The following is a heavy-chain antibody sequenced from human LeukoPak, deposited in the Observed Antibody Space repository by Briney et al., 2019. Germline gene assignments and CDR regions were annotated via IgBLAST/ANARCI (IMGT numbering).Heavy chain of an antibody. Sequence: ETLSLTCAVYGGSFSGYYWSWVRQAPGKGLEWVANIKQDGSEKYYVDSVKGRFTISRDNAKNSLYLQMNSLRAEDTAVYYCARLEYSSSPGFDYWGQGTLVTVSS. D-gene: IGHD6-6*01. CDR2: IKQDGSEK. V-gene: IGHV3-7*01. J-gene: IGHJ4*02. CDR1: GGSFSGYY. CDR3: ARLEYSSSPGFDY.